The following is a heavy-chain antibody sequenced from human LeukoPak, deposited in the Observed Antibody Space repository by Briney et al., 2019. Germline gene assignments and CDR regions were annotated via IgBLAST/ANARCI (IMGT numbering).Heavy chain of an antibody. J-gene: IGHJ4*02. CDR2: ISSSSSTI. CDR1: GFTFSSYS. D-gene: IGHD4-17*01. V-gene: IGHV3-48*01. Sequence: GGSLRLSCAASGFTFSSYSMNWVRQAPGKGLEWVSYISSSSSTIYYADSVKGRFTISRDNAKNSLYLQMNSLRAEDTAVYYCARDTYGDQFDYWGQGTLVTVSS. CDR3: ARDTYGDQFDY.